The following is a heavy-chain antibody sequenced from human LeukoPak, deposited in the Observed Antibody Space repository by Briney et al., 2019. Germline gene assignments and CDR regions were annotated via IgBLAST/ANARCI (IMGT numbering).Heavy chain of an antibody. V-gene: IGHV3-48*01. D-gene: IGHD3-10*01. Sequence: GGSLRLSWAASGFTFSSYSMNWVRQAPGKGLEWVSSISSSSSTIYYADSVKGRFTISRDNAKNSLYLQMNSLRAEDTAVYYCARSGRFGESLVYYYYYMDVWGKGTTVTVSS. CDR1: GFTFSSYS. CDR3: ARSGRFGESLVYYYYYMDV. CDR2: ISSSSSTI. J-gene: IGHJ6*03.